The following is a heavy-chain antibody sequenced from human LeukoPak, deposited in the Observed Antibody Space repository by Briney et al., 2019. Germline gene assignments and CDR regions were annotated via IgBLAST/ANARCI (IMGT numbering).Heavy chain of an antibody. V-gene: IGHV1-24*01. CDR2: FDPEDGET. D-gene: IGHD3-10*01. CDR1: GYTLTELS. Sequence: ASVRVSCKVSGYTLTELSMHWVRQAPGKGLEWMGGFDPEDGETIYAQKFQGRVTMTEDTSTDTAYMELSSLRSEDTAVYYCATGPQSELLWFGELWGWGQGTLVTVSS. J-gene: IGHJ4*02. CDR3: ATGPQSELLWFGELWG.